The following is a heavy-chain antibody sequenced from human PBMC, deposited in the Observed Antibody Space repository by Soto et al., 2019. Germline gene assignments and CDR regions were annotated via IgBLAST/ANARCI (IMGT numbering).Heavy chain of an antibody. Sequence: VQLVESGGGLVQPGGSLTLSCVASGISLSDFWMSWVRQAPGKGLEWVANIRQDGSDKNYVDSVKGRFTVSRDSAKNSVYLHMTNLRAEDTAMYFCATERRSYFDAFEHWGQGTMVSVSS. J-gene: IGHJ3*01. V-gene: IGHV3-7*03. CDR2: IRQDGSDK. CDR3: ATERRSYFDAFEH. D-gene: IGHD1-26*01. CDR1: GISLSDFW.